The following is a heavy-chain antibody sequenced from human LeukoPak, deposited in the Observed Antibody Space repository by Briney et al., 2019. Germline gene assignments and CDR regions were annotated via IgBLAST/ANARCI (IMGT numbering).Heavy chain of an antibody. D-gene: IGHD3-22*01. CDR3: AKSPLYSYDSSGFAEYFQH. V-gene: IGHV3-23*01. CDR2: ISGSGGST. CDR1: GFTFSSYA. Sequence: GGSLRLSCAASGFTFSSYAMGGVRQAPGKGLEWVSGISGSGGSTYYADSVKGRFTISRDNSKNTLYLQMNSLRAEDTAVYYCAKSPLYSYDSSGFAEYFQHWGQGTLVTVSS. J-gene: IGHJ1*01.